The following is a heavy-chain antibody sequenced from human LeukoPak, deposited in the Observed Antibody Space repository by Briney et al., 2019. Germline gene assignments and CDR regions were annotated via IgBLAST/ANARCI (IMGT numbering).Heavy chain of an antibody. CDR2: IYYSGST. J-gene: IGHJ6*02. CDR1: GGSISSYY. CDR3: ANVWGSYRYNYYGMDV. D-gene: IGHD3-16*02. V-gene: IGHV4-59*12. Sequence: SETLSLTCTVSGGSISSYYWSWIRQPPGKGLEWVGHIYYSGSTNYNPSLKSRVTISIDTSKNQFSLKLSSVTAADTAVYYCANVWGSYRYNYYGMDVWGQGTTVTVSS.